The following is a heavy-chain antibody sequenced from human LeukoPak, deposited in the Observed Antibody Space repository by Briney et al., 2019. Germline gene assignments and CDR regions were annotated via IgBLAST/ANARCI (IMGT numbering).Heavy chain of an antibody. J-gene: IGHJ6*02. V-gene: IGHV3-23*01. Sequence: GGSLRLSCAASGFTFSNYAMSWVRQAPGKGLEWVSAISGSGGSTYYADSVKGRFTISRDNSKNTLYLQMNSLRAEDTAVYYCARDRDIILMGHGMDVWGQGTTVTVSS. CDR2: ISGSGGST. CDR1: GFTFSNYA. CDR3: ARDRDIILMGHGMDV. D-gene: IGHD1-26*01.